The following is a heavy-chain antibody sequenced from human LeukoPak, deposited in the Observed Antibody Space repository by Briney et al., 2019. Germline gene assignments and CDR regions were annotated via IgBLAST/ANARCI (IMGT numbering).Heavy chain of an antibody. CDR2: ISSSSSYI. Sequence: PGGSLKLSCAASGFTFTDSAIHWVRQASGKGLEWVSSISSSSSYIYYADSVKGRFTISRDNAKNSLYLQMNSLRAEDTAVYYCARDRGDGYNSHYFDYWGQGTLVTVSS. CDR1: GFTFTDSA. J-gene: IGHJ4*02. D-gene: IGHD5-24*01. CDR3: ARDRGDGYNSHYFDY. V-gene: IGHV3-21*01.